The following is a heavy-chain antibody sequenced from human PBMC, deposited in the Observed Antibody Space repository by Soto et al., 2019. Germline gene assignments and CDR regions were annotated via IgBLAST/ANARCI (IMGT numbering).Heavy chain of an antibody. J-gene: IGHJ4*02. D-gene: IGHD2-15*01. CDR3: ARMDDARYCSGGNCPYYFDY. Sequence: GGSLRLSCAVSGFTFRSYAMTWVRQAPGKGLEWVSGISNTGGNTYYADSEKGRFTISRDNSKNTLYLQMNSLNAEDTALYYCARMDDARYCSGGNCPYYFDYWGQGALVTVSS. CDR2: ISNTGGNT. CDR1: GFTFRSYA. V-gene: IGHV3-23*01.